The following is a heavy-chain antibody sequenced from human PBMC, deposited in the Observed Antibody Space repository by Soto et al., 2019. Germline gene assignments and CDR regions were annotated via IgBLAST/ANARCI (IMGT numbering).Heavy chain of an antibody. CDR2: ISPYTGNT. D-gene: IGHD3-16*01. J-gene: IGHJ6*02. CDR1: GYIFVNYG. V-gene: IGHV1-18*01. CDR3: LRVDNYVTPTPQDV. Sequence: QVQLVQSGDEVKKPGASVKVSCKASGYIFVNYGIAWVRQAPGQGLEWMGWISPYTGNTHSATKVQGRLTMTTDTSASTAYMELGSLTSDDTAVYYCLRVDNYVTPTPQDVWGQGPTVTVSS.